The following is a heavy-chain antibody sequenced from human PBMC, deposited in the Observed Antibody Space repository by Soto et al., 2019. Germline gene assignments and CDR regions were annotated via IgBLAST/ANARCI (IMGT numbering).Heavy chain of an antibody. CDR2: ISYTVDA. D-gene: IGHD5-18*01. J-gene: IGHJ4*02. CDR3: VGSLMSRAMESFDY. CDR1: AGSLSRYY. V-gene: IGHV4-59*01. Sequence: PSETLSLTCSVSAGSLSRYYWGWVRQSPGEGLQWIAHISYTVDASYNPSLKSRVTISLDTSKNQIALRLMSVTAADTAVYYCVGSLMSRAMESFDYWGQGTLVTASS.